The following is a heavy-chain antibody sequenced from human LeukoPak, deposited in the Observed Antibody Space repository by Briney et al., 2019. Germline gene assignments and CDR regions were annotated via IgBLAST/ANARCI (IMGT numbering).Heavy chain of an antibody. V-gene: IGHV3-30*02. CDR3: AKEGYCSSTSCAHMDV. Sequence: GGSLRLSCAASGFTFSSYGMHWVRQAPGKGLEWVAFIRYDGSNKYYADSVKGRFTISRDNSKNTLYLQMNSLRAEDTAVYYCAKEGYCSSTSCAHMDVWGKGTTVTVSS. D-gene: IGHD2-2*01. J-gene: IGHJ6*03. CDR1: GFTFSSYG. CDR2: IRYDGSNK.